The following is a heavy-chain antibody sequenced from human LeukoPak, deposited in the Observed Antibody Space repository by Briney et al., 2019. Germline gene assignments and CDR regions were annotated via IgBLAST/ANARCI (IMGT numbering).Heavy chain of an antibody. CDR1: GYTFTSYA. J-gene: IGHJ5*02. CDR3: ARGVGLAAAGPNWFDP. CDR2: ITSYNGNT. Sequence: GASVKVPCKASGYTFTSYAISWVRQAPGQGLEWMGWITSYNGNTNYAQKLHGRVTMTTDTSTSTAYMELRRLTSDDTAVYYCARGVGLAAAGPNWFDPWGQGTLVTVSS. V-gene: IGHV1-18*01. D-gene: IGHD6-13*01.